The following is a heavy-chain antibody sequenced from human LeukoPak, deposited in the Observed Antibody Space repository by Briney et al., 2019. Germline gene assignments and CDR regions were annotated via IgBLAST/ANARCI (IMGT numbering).Heavy chain of an antibody. CDR3: ARDRGDTAMVGTLSLFDY. J-gene: IGHJ4*02. CDR1: GYTFTSYY. D-gene: IGHD5-18*01. V-gene: IGHV1-46*01. CDR2: INPSGGST. Sequence: ASVKVSCKASGYTFTSYYMHWVRQAPGQGLEWMGIINPSGGSTSYAQKFQGRVTMTRDTSTSTVYMELSSLRSEDTAVYYCARDRGDTAMVGTLSLFDYWGQGTLVTVSS.